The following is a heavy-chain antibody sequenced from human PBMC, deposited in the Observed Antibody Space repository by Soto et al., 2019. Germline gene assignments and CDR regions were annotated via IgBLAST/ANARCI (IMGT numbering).Heavy chain of an antibody. CDR1: GYSFTSYW. CDR2: IDPSDSYT. J-gene: IGHJ6*02. D-gene: IGHD5-12*01. V-gene: IGHV5-10-1*01. Sequence: GESLKISCKGSGYSFTSYWISWVRQMPGKGLEWMRRIDPSDSYTNYSPSFQGHVTISADKSISTAYLQWSSLKASDTAMHYCARSKGYSGYDWLYYYYGMDVWGQGTTVTVCS. CDR3: ARSKGYSGYDWLYYYYGMDV.